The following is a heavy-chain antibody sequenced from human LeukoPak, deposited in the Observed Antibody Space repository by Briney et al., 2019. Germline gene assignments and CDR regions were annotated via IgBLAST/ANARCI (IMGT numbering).Heavy chain of an antibody. V-gene: IGHV1-2*02. J-gene: IGHJ4*02. CDR3: ASGSSYDSSGRGFDY. D-gene: IGHD3-22*01. CDR1: GYTFSDYY. Sequence: GASVKVSCKASGYTFSDYYMHWVRQAPGQGLEWMGWINPNSGVTNYAQKFQGRVTMTRDTSISTAYMELSRLRFDDTAVYYCASGSSYDSSGRGFDYWGQGTLVNVSS. CDR2: INPNSGVT.